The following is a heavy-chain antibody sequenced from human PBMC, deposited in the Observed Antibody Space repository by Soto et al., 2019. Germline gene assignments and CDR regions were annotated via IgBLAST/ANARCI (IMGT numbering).Heavy chain of an antibody. CDR2: IYYSGST. J-gene: IGHJ2*01. D-gene: IGHD7-27*01. CDR1: GGSISSYY. V-gene: IGHV4-59*01. Sequence: PSETLSLTCTVSGGSISSYYRSWIRQPPGKGLEWIGYIYYSGSTNYNPSLKSRVTISVDTSKNQFSLKLSSVTAADTAVYYCARRANWGPSFDLWGRGTLVTVSS. CDR3: ARRANWGPSFDL.